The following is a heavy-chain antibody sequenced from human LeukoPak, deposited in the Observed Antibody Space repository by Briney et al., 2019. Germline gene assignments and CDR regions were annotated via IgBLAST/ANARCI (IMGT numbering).Heavy chain of an antibody. CDR3: ARVYSSGLFYYMDV. J-gene: IGHJ6*03. D-gene: IGHD6-19*01. Sequence: ASVKVSCKASGYTFTSYAMNWVRQAPGQGLEWMGWINTNTGNPTYAQGFTGRFVFSLDTSVSTAYLQISSLKAEDTAAYYCARVYSSGLFYYMDVWGKGTTVTVSS. CDR2: INTNTGNP. V-gene: IGHV7-4-1*02. CDR1: GYTFTSYA.